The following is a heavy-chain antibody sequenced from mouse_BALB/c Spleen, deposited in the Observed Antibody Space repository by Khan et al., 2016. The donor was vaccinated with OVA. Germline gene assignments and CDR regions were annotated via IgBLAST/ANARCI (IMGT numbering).Heavy chain of an antibody. CDR1: GYSFTGYN. J-gene: IGHJ1*01. D-gene: IGHD2-5*01. V-gene: IGHV1S135*01. CDR2: IDPYYGGI. CDR3: AGSGSNYNWYFDV. Sequence: VQLQQAGPELEKPGASVKISCKASGYSFTGYNMNWVKQSNGKSLEWIGNIDPYYGGISYNQKFKGKATLTVDKSSSTAYMQLKSLTSEDSAIYYCAGSGSNYNWYFDVWGAGTTVTVSS.